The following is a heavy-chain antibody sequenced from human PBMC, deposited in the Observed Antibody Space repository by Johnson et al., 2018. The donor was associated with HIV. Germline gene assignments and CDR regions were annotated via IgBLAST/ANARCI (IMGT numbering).Heavy chain of an antibody. Sequence: QEQLVESGGGVVQPGRSLRLSCAASGFTFSSYAMHWVRQAPGKGLEWVAVISYDGSNKYYADSVKGRFTISRDNSKNTLYLQMNSLRAEDTAVYYCAKEVTTEFVRAFDIWGQGTMVTVSS. CDR3: AKEVTTEFVRAFDI. CDR2: ISYDGSNK. CDR1: GFTFSSYA. D-gene: IGHD4-17*01. J-gene: IGHJ3*02. V-gene: IGHV3-30-3*01.